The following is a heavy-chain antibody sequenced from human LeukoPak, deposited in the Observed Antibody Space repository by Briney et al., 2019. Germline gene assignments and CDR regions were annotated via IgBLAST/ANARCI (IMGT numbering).Heavy chain of an antibody. V-gene: IGHV1-2*04. CDR1: GYTFTSYY. J-gene: IGHJ4*02. CDR3: AREGVVLGSSPLDY. CDR2: INPNSGGT. Sequence: GASVKVSCKASGYTFTSYYMHWVRQAPGQGLEWMGWINPNSGGTNYAQKFQGWVTMTRDTSISTAYMELSRLRSDDTAVYYCAREGVVLGSSPLDYWGQGTLVTVSS. D-gene: IGHD2-8*02.